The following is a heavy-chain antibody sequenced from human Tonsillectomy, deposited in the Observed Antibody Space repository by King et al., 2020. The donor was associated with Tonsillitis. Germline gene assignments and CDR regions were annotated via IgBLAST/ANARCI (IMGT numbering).Heavy chain of an antibody. Sequence: QLVQSGAEVKKPGESLKISCKSSGYSFSTYWIAWVRRMPGKGLEWVGIIYPGDSDTRYSPSFQGRVTISADKSISTAYLQRSSLKAPDSAMYYCARLPTGGYYYMDAWGKGTTVTVSS. J-gene: IGHJ6*03. V-gene: IGHV5-51*01. D-gene: IGHD3-16*01. CDR3: ARLPTGGYYYMDA. CDR1: GYSFSTYW. CDR2: IYPGDSDT.